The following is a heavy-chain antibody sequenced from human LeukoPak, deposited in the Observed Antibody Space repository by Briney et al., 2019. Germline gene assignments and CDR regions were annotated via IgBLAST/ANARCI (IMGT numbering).Heavy chain of an antibody. V-gene: IGHV4-59*01. CDR2: IYYSGST. D-gene: IGHD6-13*01. Sequence: SETLSLTCTVSGGPISSYYWSWIRQPPGKGLEWIGYIYYSGSTNYNPSLKSRVTISVDTSKNQFSLKLSSVTAADTAVYYCARDGGPLYSRPNRGAYYYYGMDVWGQGTTVTVSS. CDR1: GGPISSYY. J-gene: IGHJ6*02. CDR3: ARDGGPLYSRPNRGAYYYYGMDV.